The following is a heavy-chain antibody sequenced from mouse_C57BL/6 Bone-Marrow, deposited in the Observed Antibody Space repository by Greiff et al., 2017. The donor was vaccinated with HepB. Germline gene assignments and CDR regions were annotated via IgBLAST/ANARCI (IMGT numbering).Heavy chain of an antibody. CDR2: ISDGGSYT. D-gene: IGHD1-1*01. J-gene: IGHJ3*01. Sequence: DVQLVESGGGLVKPGGSLKLSCAASGFTFSSYAMSWVRQTPEKRLEWVATISDGGSYTYYPDNVKGRFTISRDNAKNNLYLQMSHLKSEDTAMYYCARASITTVPAWFAYWGQGTLVTVSA. V-gene: IGHV5-4*01. CDR1: GFTFSSYA. CDR3: ARASITTVPAWFAY.